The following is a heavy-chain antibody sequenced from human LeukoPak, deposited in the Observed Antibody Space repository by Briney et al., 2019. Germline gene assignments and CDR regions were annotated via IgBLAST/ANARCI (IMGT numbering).Heavy chain of an antibody. J-gene: IGHJ4*02. CDR3: ARWVNSSSERRWELLDY. CDR1: GGTFSSYA. V-gene: IGHV1-69*01. D-gene: IGHD1-26*01. Sequence: ASVKVSCKASGGTFSSYAISWVRQAPGQGLEWMGGIIPIFGTANYAQKFQGRVTITADESTSTAYMELSSLRSEDTAVYYCARWVNSSSERRWELLDYWGQGTLVTVSS. CDR2: IIPIFGTA.